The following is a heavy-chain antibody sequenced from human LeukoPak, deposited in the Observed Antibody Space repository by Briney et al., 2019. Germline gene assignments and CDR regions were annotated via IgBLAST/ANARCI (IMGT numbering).Heavy chain of an antibody. J-gene: IGHJ4*02. CDR3: AKVYYYDSSGYSGY. V-gene: IGHV3-23*01. CDR1: GFTFSSYA. Sequence: PGGSPRLSCAASGFTFSSYAMSWVRQAPGKGLEWVSAISGSGGSTYYADSVKGRFTISRDNSKNTLYLQMNSLRAEDTAVYYCAKVYYYDSSGYSGYWGQGTLVTVSS. D-gene: IGHD3-22*01. CDR2: ISGSGGST.